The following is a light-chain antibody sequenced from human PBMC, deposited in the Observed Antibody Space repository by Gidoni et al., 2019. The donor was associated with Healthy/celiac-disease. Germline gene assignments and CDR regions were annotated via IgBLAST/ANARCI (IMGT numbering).Light chain of an antibody. CDR3: AAWDDSLNGPV. V-gene: IGLV1-44*01. Sequence: QSVLTQPPSASGTPGQRVTISCSGSRSNIGSNTVNWYQQLPGTAPKLLIYSNHQRPSGVPDRFSGSKSGTSASLAISGLQSEDEADYYCAAWDDSLNGPVFGGGTQLTVL. CDR2: SNH. CDR1: RSNIGSNT. J-gene: IGLJ7*01.